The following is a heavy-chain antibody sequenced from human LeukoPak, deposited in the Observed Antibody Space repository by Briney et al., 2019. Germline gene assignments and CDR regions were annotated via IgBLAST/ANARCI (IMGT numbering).Heavy chain of an antibody. CDR2: ICDNGNT. J-gene: IGHJ4*02. CDR1: GGSFSPAH. D-gene: IGHD5-24*01. CDR3: ATGRDPYKTGH. Sequence: SETLSLTCTFSGGSFSPAHWSWIRQPPGKGLEWIGVICDNGNTDYNPSLKSRVTISVDTSKSQFSLKLSSLAAADTAVYYCATGRDPYKTGHWGQGTLVTVSS. V-gene: IGHV4-59*01.